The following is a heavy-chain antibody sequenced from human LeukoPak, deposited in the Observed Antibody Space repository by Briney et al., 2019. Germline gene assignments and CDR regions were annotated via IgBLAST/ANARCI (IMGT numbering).Heavy chain of an antibody. Sequence: GGSLRLSCAASGFTFSDYYMSWIRQAPGKGLEWVSYISSSGSTIYYADSVKGRFTISRDNAKNSLYLQMNSLRAEDTAVYYCASDGDSSSRAAGTDYWGQGTLVTVSS. CDR1: GFTFSDYY. CDR3: ASDGDSSSRAAGTDY. D-gene: IGHD6-13*01. V-gene: IGHV3-11*01. CDR2: ISSSGSTI. J-gene: IGHJ4*02.